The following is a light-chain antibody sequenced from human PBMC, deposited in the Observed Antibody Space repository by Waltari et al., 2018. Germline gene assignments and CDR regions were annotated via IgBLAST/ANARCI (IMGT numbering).Light chain of an antibody. Sequence: IVLTQSPVTLSLSPVARATLSCSVSQRVSSSYLSWYQQKPGPARRLLIYAASSRATGTPDRFRGSGSGTDFTLTISRLERGDFAVYYCQHYSSSPPVTFGQGTKV. V-gene: IGKV3-20*01. CDR2: AAS. CDR1: QRVSSSY. J-gene: IGKJ2*01. CDR3: QHYSSSPPVT.